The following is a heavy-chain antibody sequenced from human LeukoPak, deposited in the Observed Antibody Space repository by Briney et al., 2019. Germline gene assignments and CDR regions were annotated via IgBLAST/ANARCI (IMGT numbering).Heavy chain of an antibody. V-gene: IGHV1-3*01. D-gene: IGHD2-2*01. Sequence: GASVKVSCKTSGYTFTRYAIHWVRQAPGQGLEWMGWISRGKGETKYSQKFQDRVTITRDTSASTAYMELSSLRSEDTAVYYCARDNGYQLLWWWGQGTLVTVSS. J-gene: IGHJ4*02. CDR3: ARDNGYQLLWW. CDR2: ISRGKGET. CDR1: GYTFTRYA.